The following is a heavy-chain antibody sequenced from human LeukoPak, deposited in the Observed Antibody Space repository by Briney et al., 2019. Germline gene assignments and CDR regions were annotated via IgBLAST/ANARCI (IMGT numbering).Heavy chain of an antibody. CDR2: IIPIFGTA. CDR3: ARVRAPIYYYDSSGYFTFDY. D-gene: IGHD3-22*01. J-gene: IGHJ4*02. CDR1: GGTFSSYA. V-gene: IGHV1-69*13. Sequence: SVKVSCKASGGTFSSYAISWVRQAPGQGLEWMGGIIPIFGTANYAQKFQGRVTITADESTSTAYMELSSLRSEDTAVYYCARVRAPIYYYDSSGYFTFDYWGQGTLVTVSS.